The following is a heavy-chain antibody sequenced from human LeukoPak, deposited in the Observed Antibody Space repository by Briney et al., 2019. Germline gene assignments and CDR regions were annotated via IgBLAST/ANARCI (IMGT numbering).Heavy chain of an antibody. Sequence: GGSLRLSWAASASTFSSYAMSWVGHAPGKGLEWVVAISGSGGSTYYADSVKGRFTISRHNSKNTLYLQMNSLRAEDTAVYYCAKDESNDYVWGSYRPPFDYWGQGTLVTVSS. CDR1: ASTFSSYA. CDR3: AKDESNDYVWGSYRPPFDY. D-gene: IGHD3-16*02. CDR2: ISGSGGST. V-gene: IGHV3-23*01. J-gene: IGHJ4*02.